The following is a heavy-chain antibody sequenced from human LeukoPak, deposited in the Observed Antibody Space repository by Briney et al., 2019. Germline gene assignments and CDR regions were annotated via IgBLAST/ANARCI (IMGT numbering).Heavy chain of an antibody. CDR2: ISYDGSNK. CDR3: AKEGPVGYTSFSSSWYFYYYYGMDV. CDR1: GFTFSNYG. V-gene: IGHV3-30*18. Sequence: GRSLRLSCAVSGFTFSNYGMHWVRQAPGKGLEWVAVISYDGSNKYYADSVKGRFTISRDNSKNTLYLQMNSLRAEDTAVYYCAKEGPVGYTSFSSSWYFYYYYGMDVWGQGTTVTVSS. D-gene: IGHD6-13*01. J-gene: IGHJ6*02.